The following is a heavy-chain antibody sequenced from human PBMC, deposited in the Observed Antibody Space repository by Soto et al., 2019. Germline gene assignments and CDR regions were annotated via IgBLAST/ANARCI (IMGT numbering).Heavy chain of an antibody. V-gene: IGHV3-53*01. CDR3: ARGEGSSPPFDF. J-gene: IGHJ4*02. Sequence: GGSLRLSCATSVFVFISSYMSWVRQARGKGLEWVSVIYSGGSTYDADSVKGRFTISRDNPNNTLFLQMNSLRAEDTAVYYCARGEGSSPPFDFWGQGALVTVSS. D-gene: IGHD6-6*01. CDR1: VFVFISSY. CDR2: IYSGGST.